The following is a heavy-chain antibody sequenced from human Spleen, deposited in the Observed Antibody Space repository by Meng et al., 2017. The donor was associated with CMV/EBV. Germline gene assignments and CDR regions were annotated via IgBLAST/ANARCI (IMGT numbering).Heavy chain of an antibody. CDR3: ARDKEGLQDAFDI. J-gene: IGHJ3*02. CDR1: GGSFSGYY. CDR2: INHSGST. Sequence: SETLSLTCAVYGGSFSGYYWSWIRQPPGKGLEWIGEINHSGSTNYNPSLKSRVTISVDTSKNQFSLKLSSVTAADTAVYYCARDKEGLQDAFDIWGQGTMVTVSS. V-gene: IGHV4-34*01. D-gene: IGHD4-11*01.